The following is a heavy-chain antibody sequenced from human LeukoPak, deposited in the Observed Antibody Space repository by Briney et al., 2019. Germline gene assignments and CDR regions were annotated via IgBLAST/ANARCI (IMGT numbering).Heavy chain of an antibody. CDR1: GFTFSPYA. CDR3: AKDAYYASGKRIDN. J-gene: IGHJ4*02. Sequence: GGPLRLSCAASGFTFSPYAMSWVRQAPGKGLEWVSVISGSGGSTYYADSVKGRFTISRDNSKNTLYLQMNSLRAEDTAVYYCAKDAYYASGKRIDNWGQGTLVTVSS. CDR2: ISGSGGST. D-gene: IGHD3-10*01. V-gene: IGHV3-23*01.